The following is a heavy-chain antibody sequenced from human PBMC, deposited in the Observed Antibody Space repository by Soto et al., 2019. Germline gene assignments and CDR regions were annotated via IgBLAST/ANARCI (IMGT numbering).Heavy chain of an antibody. Sequence: EVQLVESGGSVIRPGGSLRLSCAASGFAFQNHGMAWVRQVPGKGLEWVAGISGSGVNAGYADSVKGRFTISRDNGDNSRYLEINNLGVEDTALYHCARKPHWQYWYFDLWGRGTLGTVSS. J-gene: IGHJ2*01. CDR1: GFAFQNHG. CDR2: ISGSGVNA. CDR3: ARKPHWQYWYFDL. V-gene: IGHV3-20*01. D-gene: IGHD1-1*01.